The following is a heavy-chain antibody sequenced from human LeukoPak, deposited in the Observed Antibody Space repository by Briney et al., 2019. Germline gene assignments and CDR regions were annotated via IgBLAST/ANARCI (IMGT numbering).Heavy chain of an antibody. V-gene: IGHV4-31*03. CDR2: IYYSGST. J-gene: IGHJ6*02. Sequence: SETLSLTCTVSGGSISSGGYYWSWIRQHPGKGLEWIGYIYYSGSTYYNPSLKSRVTISVDTSKNQFSLKLSSVTAADTAVYYCARDQGWLLLKDHGDYNYYYGMDVWGQGTTVTVSS. CDR3: ARDQGWLLLKDHGDYNYYYGMDV. CDR1: GGSISSGGYY. D-gene: IGHD4-17*01.